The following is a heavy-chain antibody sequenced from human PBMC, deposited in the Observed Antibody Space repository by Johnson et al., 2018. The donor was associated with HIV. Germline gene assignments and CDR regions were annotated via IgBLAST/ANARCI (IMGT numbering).Heavy chain of an antibody. CDR2: IRYDGSNK. CDR1: GFTFSDYY. CDR3: ARIDYSNYEEAFDI. D-gene: IGHD4-11*01. Sequence: QVQLVESGGGLVKPGGSLRLSCAASGFTFSDYYMSWIRQAPGKGLEWVAFIRYDGSNKYYADSVKGRFTISRDNSKNTLYLQMKSLRAEDTAVYYCARIDYSNYEEAFDIWGQGTMVTVSS. V-gene: IGHV3-30*02. J-gene: IGHJ3*02.